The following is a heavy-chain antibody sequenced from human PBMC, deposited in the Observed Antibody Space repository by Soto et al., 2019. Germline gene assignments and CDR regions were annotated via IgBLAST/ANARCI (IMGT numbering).Heavy chain of an antibody. CDR1: GYTFTSYG. CDR3: ARDRNPIDYVWGSYPGDY. J-gene: IGHJ4*02. V-gene: IGHV1-18*01. CDR2: ISAYNGNT. Sequence: QVQLVQSGAEVKKPGASVKVSCKASGYTFTSYGISWVRQAPGQGLDWMGWISAYNGNTNYAQKLQGRVTMTTDTSTSTAYMELRSLRSDDTAVYYGARDRNPIDYVWGSYPGDYWGQGTLVTVSS. D-gene: IGHD3-16*02.